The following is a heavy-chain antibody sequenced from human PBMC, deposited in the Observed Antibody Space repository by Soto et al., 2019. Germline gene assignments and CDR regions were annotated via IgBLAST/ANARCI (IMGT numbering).Heavy chain of an antibody. CDR1: GFTFSSYA. Sequence: GGSLRLAWAASGFTFSSYAIHWVRQAPGKGMEWVAVISYDGSNKYYADSVKGRFTISRDNSKNTLYLQMNSLRAEDTAVYYCARVGLSDSGYGWFYPLGQGTLVTVSS. D-gene: IGHD6-13*01. CDR2: ISYDGSNK. CDR3: ARVGLSDSGYGWFYP. J-gene: IGHJ5*02. V-gene: IGHV3-30-3*01.